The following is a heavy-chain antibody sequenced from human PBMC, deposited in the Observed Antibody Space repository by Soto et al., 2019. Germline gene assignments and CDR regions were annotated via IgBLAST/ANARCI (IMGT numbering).Heavy chain of an antibody. CDR1: GDSVSSNSAA. J-gene: IGHJ6*02. D-gene: IGHD3-10*01. CDR3: ARARVTMVRGVIYSYYGMDV. Sequence: SQTLSLTCAISGDSVSSNSAAWNWIRQSPSRGLEWVGRIYYKSKWYNDYAVSVKSRITINPDTSKNQFSLQLNSVTPEDTAVYYCARARVTMVRGVIYSYYGMDVWGQGTTVTVSS. V-gene: IGHV6-1*01. CDR2: IYYKSKWYN.